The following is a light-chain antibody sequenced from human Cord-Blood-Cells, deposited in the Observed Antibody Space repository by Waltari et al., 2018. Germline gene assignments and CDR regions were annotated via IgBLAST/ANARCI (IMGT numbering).Light chain of an antibody. J-gene: IGLJ1*01. CDR3: SSYTSSSTYV. CDR2: DVS. Sequence: QSALTQPASVSGSPGPSITISCTGTSSDAGGYNYVPWYQQHPGKAPKLMIYDVSKRPSGVSNRFSGSKSGNTASLTISGLQAEDEANYYCSSYTSSSTYVFGTGTKVTVL. CDR1: SSDAGGYNY. V-gene: IGLV2-14*01.